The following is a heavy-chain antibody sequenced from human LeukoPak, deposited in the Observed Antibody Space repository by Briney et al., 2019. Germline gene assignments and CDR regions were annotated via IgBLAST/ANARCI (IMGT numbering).Heavy chain of an antibody. CDR1: GGSISSSSYY. Sequence: SETLSLTCTVSGGSISSSSYYWGWIRQPPGKGLEWIGSIYYSGSTYYNPSLKSRVTISVDTSKNQFSLKLSSVTAADTAVYYCVSEIYYYDSSGYFVYWGQGTLVTVSS. V-gene: IGHV4-39*01. CDR3: VSEIYYYDSSGYFVY. D-gene: IGHD3-22*01. CDR2: IYYSGST. J-gene: IGHJ4*02.